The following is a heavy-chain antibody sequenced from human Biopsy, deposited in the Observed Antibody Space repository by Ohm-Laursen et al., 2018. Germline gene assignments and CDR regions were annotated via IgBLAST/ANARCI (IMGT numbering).Heavy chain of an antibody. V-gene: IGHV1-2*02. CDR2: INPNSGNA. CDR1: GYTFAGSY. CDR3: ARVPAYPSIDGYYGLDL. D-gene: IGHD3-9*01. Sequence: ASVKVSCQASGYTFAGSYLHWVRQAPGHGLEWMGWINPNSGNANYAQSFQGRLTVTRDTSISTAYMELTSLTFDDTAIYYCARVPAYPSIDGYYGLDLWGQGTTVTVSS. J-gene: IGHJ6*02.